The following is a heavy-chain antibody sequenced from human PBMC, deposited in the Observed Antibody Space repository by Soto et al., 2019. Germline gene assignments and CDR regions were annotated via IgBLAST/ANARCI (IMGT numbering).Heavy chain of an antibody. CDR1: GYTFTGYY. CDR3: AIEWSMITFGGVIVASPYNWFDP. J-gene: IGHJ5*02. V-gene: IGHV1-2*04. Sequence: ASVKVSCKASGYTFTGYYMHWVRQAPGQRIKWIGWINPNSDGTNYAQKFQGWVTMTRDTSISTAYMELSRLRSDDTAVYYCAIEWSMITFGGVIVASPYNWFDPWGQGTLVTVSS. D-gene: IGHD3-16*02. CDR2: INPNSDGT.